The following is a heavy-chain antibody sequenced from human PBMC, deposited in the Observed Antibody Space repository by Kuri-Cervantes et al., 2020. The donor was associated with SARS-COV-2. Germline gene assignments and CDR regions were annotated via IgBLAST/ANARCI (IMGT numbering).Heavy chain of an antibody. CDR1: GGTITSDGYS. D-gene: IGHD3-22*01. J-gene: IGHJ5*02. CDR2: IHASGSA. CDR3: ARVVGCVGSFCYYTNWFDH. Sequence: SCGVSGGTITSDGYSWSWIRQPPGKGLEFIGFIHASGSAYYNPSLQSRVTISVDRSKTQFSLTVTSVTAADTAVYYCARVVGCVGSFCYYTNWFDHWGHGTLVTVSS. V-gene: IGHV4-30-2*01.